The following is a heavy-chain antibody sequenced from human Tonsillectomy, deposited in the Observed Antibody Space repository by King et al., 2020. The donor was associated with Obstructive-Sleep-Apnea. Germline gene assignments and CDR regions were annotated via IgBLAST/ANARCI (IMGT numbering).Heavy chain of an antibody. V-gene: IGHV3-49*03. CDR3: TRDDFWSGYTFDY. CDR2: IRSKAYGGTT. CDR1: GFIFGDYA. Sequence: VQLVESGGGLVQPGRSLRLSCSASGFIFGDYAMSWFRQAPGKGLEWVGFIRSKAYGGTTEYAASVKGRFTFSRDDSKSIAYLQMNSLKTEDTAVYYCTRDDFWSGYTFDYWGQGTLVTVSS. D-gene: IGHD3-3*01. J-gene: IGHJ4*02.